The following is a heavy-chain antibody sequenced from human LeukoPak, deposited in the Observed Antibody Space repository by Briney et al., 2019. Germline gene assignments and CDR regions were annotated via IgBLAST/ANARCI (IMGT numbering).Heavy chain of an antibody. D-gene: IGHD3-3*01. CDR2: IYPGDSDT. CDR3: ARLYYDFWSGYYRGSHYHYMDV. J-gene: IGHJ6*03. Sequence: GESLKISCKGSGYSFTSYWIGWVRQMPGKGLEWMGIIYPGDSDTRYSPSFQGQVTISADKSISTAYLQWSSLKASDTAMYYCARLYYDFWSGYYRGSHYHYMDVWGKGTTVTVSS. V-gene: IGHV5-51*01. CDR1: GYSFTSYW.